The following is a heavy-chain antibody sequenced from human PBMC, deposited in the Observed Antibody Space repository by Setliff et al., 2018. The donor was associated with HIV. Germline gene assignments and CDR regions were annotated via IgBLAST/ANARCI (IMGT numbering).Heavy chain of an antibody. CDR2: IFPHDSER. V-gene: IGHV5-51*01. CDR1: GNNFNKYW. Sequence: PGESLKISCKGSGNNFNKYWIGWVRQMPGKGLEWMGIIFPHDSERRYGPSFQGQVSISADKSIKTIYLQWSSLKASDTGIYYFATTLSSSHYGFFQQWGQGTLVTVSS. D-gene: IGHD2-15*01. CDR3: ATTLSSSHYGFFQQ. J-gene: IGHJ1*01.